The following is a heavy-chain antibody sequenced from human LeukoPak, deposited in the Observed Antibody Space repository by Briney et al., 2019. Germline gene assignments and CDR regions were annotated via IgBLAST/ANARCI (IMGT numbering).Heavy chain of an antibody. Sequence: ASVMVSCKASGYTFTDYGISWVRQAPGQGLEWMAWISANNGETRYAQNFQGRVTMTTDTSTSTAYLELRSLRSDDTAVYYCARVPPSAHQLLSSDYWGQGTQATVSS. V-gene: IGHV1-18*04. J-gene: IGHJ4*02. CDR2: ISANNGET. CDR3: ARVPPSAHQLLSSDY. CDR1: GYTFTDYG. D-gene: IGHD2-2*01.